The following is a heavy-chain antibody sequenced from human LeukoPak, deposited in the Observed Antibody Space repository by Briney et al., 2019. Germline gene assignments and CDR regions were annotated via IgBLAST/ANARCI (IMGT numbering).Heavy chain of an antibody. CDR2: ISSSGSTI. CDR1: GFTFSDYY. D-gene: IGHD3-3*01. V-gene: IGHV3-11*01. Sequence: GGSLRLSCAASGFTFSDYYMSWIRPAPGKGLAWVSYISSSGSTIYYADSVKGRFTISRDNAKNSLYLQMNSLRAEDTAVYYCARDVIDQYYDFWSGYLSWGQGTLVTVSS. J-gene: IGHJ4*02. CDR3: ARDVIDQYYDFWSGYLS.